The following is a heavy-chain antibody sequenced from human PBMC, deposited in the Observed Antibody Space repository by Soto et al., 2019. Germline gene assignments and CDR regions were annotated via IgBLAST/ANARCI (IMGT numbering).Heavy chain of an antibody. J-gene: IGHJ4*02. Sequence: QVQLQESGPGLVKPSQTLSLTCTVSGASISSAGNYWNWIRQHPGKGLEWIGYIYYSGSTYYNPSLESRVTISLDTSKNQFPLRLNSVTDADTAVYYCARGGLEYYFDYWGQGTLVTVSS. CDR3: ARGGLEYYFDY. V-gene: IGHV4-31*03. CDR1: GASISSAGNY. D-gene: IGHD6-6*01. CDR2: IYYSGST.